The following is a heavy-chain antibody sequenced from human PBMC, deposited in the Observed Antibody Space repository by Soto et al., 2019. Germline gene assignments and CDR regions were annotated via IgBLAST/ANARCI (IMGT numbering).Heavy chain of an antibody. CDR1: GGSISSYY. D-gene: IGHD2-15*01. CDR2: IYTSGST. CDR3: ARDGYCSGGSCYDNWFDP. J-gene: IGHJ5*02. V-gene: IGHV4-4*07. Sequence: ETLSLTFTVSGGSISSYYWSWIRQPAGKGLEWIGRIYTSGSTNYNPSLKSRVTMSVDTSKNQFSLKLSSVTAADTAVYYCARDGYCSGGSCYDNWFDPWGQGTLVTVPQ.